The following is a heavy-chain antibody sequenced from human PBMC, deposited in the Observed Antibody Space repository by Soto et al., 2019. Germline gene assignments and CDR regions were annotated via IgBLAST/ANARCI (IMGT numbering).Heavy chain of an antibody. J-gene: IGHJ4*02. D-gene: IGHD3-16*02. V-gene: IGHV6-1*01. Sequence: SPTLSLPCAISGDSVSSNSAAWNWIRQSPSRGLEWLGRTYYRSKWYNDYAVSVKSRITINPDTSKNQFSLQLNSVTPEDTAVYYCARDRGYDYVWGSYRSEGLDYWGQGTLVTVSS. CDR3: ARDRGYDYVWGSYRSEGLDY. CDR2: TYYRSKWYN. CDR1: GDSVSSNSAA.